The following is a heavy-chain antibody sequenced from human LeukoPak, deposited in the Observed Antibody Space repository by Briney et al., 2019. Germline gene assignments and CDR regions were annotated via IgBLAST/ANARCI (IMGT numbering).Heavy chain of an antibody. J-gene: IGHJ4*02. D-gene: IGHD1-7*01. CDR2: IYYSGST. V-gene: IGHV4-39*07. CDR1: GGSISSSSYY. Sequence: PSETLSLTCTVSGGSISSSSYYWGWIRQPPGKGLEWIGSIYYSGSTYYNPSLKSRVTISVDTSKNQFSLKLSSVTAADTAVYYCARHTGTTYKAHPNRFDYWGQGTLVTVSS. CDR3: ARHTGTTYKAHPNRFDY.